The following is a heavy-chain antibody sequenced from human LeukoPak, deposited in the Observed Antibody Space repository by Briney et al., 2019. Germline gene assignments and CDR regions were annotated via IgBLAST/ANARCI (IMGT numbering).Heavy chain of an antibody. CDR1: GFTFSNYG. CDR2: ISSDGGSP. V-gene: IGHV3-64*01. Sequence: GGSLRLSCAASGFTFSNYGMHWVRQAPGKGLEYVSAISSDGGSPYYANSVKGRFTISRDNSKNTLYLQMGSLRAEDTAVYYCAKSYTYYDSSRGMDVWGKGTTVTVSS. J-gene: IGHJ6*03. CDR3: AKSYTYYDSSRGMDV. D-gene: IGHD3-22*01.